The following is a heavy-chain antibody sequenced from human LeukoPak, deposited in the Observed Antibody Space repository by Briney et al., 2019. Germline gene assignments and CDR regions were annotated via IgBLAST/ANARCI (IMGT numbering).Heavy chain of an antibody. J-gene: IGHJ5*02. Sequence: GGSLRLSCAASGFTFSSYWMHWVRQAPGKGLVWVSRINTDGSSTSYADSVKGRFTISRDNAKNTLYLHLNSLKTEDTAVYYCARYCISTSCYKPPWGQGTLVTVSS. CDR2: INTDGSST. D-gene: IGHD2-2*02. V-gene: IGHV3-74*01. CDR1: GFTFSSYW. CDR3: ARYCISTSCYKPP.